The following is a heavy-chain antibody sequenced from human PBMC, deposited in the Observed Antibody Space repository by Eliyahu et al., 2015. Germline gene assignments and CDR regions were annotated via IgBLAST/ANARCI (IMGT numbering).Heavy chain of an antibody. CDR3: AKEKVVVVPAAINYGMDV. Sequence: FSSYAMSWVRQAPGKGLEWVSAISGSGGSTYYADSVKGRFTISRDNSKNTLYLQMNSLRAEDTAVYYCAKEKVVVVPAAINYGMDVWGQGTTVTVSS. D-gene: IGHD2-2*02. J-gene: IGHJ6*02. V-gene: IGHV3-23*01. CDR1: FSSYA. CDR2: ISGSGGST.